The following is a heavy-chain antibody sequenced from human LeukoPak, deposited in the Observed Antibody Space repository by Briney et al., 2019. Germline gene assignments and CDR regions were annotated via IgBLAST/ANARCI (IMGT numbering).Heavy chain of an antibody. V-gene: IGHV3-21*03. CDR3: VRDLH. Sequence: PGGSLRLSCAASGFTFSSYTMNWVRQAPGKGLEWVSFIGTTSTDINYADSVRGRFTISRDNTKNSLYLQMNSLRVEDTAVYYCVRDLHWGQGTLVTVSS. J-gene: IGHJ4*02. CDR2: IGTTSTDI. CDR1: GFTFSSYT.